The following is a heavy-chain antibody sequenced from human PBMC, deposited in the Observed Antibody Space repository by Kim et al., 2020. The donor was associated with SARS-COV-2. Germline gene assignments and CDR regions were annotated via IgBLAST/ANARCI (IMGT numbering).Heavy chain of an antibody. J-gene: IGHJ6*02. D-gene: IGHD2-2*01. CDR1: GGTFSSYA. Sequence: SVKVSCKASGGTFSSYAISWVRQAPGQGLEWMGGIIPIFGTANYAQKFQGRVTITADESTSTAYMELSSLRSEDTAVYYCARDTFAAVPAATPYYYYGRDVWGQGTAVTVSS. CDR2: IIPIFGTA. V-gene: IGHV1-69*13. CDR3: ARDTFAAVPAATPYYYYGRDV.